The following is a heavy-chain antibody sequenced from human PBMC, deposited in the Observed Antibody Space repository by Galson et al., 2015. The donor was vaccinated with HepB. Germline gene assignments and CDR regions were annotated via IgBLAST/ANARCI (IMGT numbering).Heavy chain of an antibody. CDR3: ARANYYGSGSSLFDY. Sequence: SVKVSCKASGGTFSSYTNSWVRQAPGQGLEWMGRIIPILGIANYAQKFQGRVTITADKSTSTAYMELSSLRSEDTAVYYCARANYYGSGSSLFDYWGQGTLVTVSS. CDR2: IIPILGIA. V-gene: IGHV1-69*02. CDR1: GGTFSSYT. J-gene: IGHJ4*02. D-gene: IGHD3-10*01.